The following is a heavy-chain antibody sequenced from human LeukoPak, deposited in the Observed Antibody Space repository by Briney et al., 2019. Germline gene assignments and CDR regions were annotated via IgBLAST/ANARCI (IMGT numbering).Heavy chain of an antibody. D-gene: IGHD3-10*01. CDR2: IYYSGST. Sequence: SETLSLTCTVSGGSISSSSYYWGWIRQPPGKGLEWIGSIYYSGSTYCNPSLKSRVTISVDTSKNQFSLKLSSVTAADTAVYYCARDTIDVLLWFGETFIDYWGQGTLVTVSS. CDR1: GGSISSSSYY. J-gene: IGHJ4*02. V-gene: IGHV4-39*07. CDR3: ARDTIDVLLWFGETFIDY.